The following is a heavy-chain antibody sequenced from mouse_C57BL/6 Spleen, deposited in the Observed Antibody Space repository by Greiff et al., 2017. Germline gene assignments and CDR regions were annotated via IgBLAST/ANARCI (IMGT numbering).Heavy chain of an antibody. CDR1: GYTFTSYW. CDR2: INPSSGYT. D-gene: IGHD1-1*02. V-gene: IGHV1-7*01. Sequence: VQLQQSGAELAKPGASVTLSCKASGYTFTSYWMHWVKQRPGQGLEWIGYINPSSGYTKYNQKFKDKATLTADKSSSTAYMQLRSQSYKDSAVYNCARSGVGAEYAMDYWGQGTSVTVSS. J-gene: IGHJ4*01. CDR3: ARSGVGAEYAMDY.